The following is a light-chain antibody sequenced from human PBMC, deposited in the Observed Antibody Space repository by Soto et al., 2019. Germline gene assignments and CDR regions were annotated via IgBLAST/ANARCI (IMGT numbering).Light chain of an antibody. CDR2: QDT. Sequence: SYELTQPPSVSVSPGQTASITCSGDKLGDKYACWYQQKPGQSPVLVIYQDTKRPSGIPERFSGSNSGNTATLTISGTQAMDEADYYWQAWDNSPHVVFGGGTKLTVL. CDR1: KLGDKY. V-gene: IGLV3-1*01. J-gene: IGLJ2*01. CDR3: QAWDNSPHVV.